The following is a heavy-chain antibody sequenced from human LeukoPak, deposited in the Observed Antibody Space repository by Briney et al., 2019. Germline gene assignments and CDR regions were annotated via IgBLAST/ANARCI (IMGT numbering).Heavy chain of an antibody. Sequence: GGTLRLSCAASGFTFSSYGMSWVRQAPGKGLEWVSAISGSGGSTYYADSVKGRFTISRDNSKNTLYLQMNSLRAEDTAVYYCAKPGLRFHTAMVPTEGWGQGTLVTVSS. CDR3: AKPGLRFHTAMVPTEG. D-gene: IGHD5-18*01. CDR2: ISGSGGST. V-gene: IGHV3-23*01. CDR1: GFTFSSYG. J-gene: IGHJ4*02.